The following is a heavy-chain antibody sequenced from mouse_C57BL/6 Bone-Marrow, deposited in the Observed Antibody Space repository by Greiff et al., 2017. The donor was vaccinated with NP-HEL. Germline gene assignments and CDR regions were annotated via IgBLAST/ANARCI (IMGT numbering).Heavy chain of an antibody. CDR1: GYSITSGYY. CDR3: ARDLYVAY. Sequence: DVQLQESGPGLVKPSQSLSLTCSVTGYSITSGYYWNWIRQFPGNKLEWMGYISYDGSNNYNPSLKNRISITRDTSKNQFFLKLNSVTTEDTATYYCARDLYVAYWGQGTSVTVSS. J-gene: IGHJ4*01. CDR2: ISYDGSN. V-gene: IGHV3-6*01. D-gene: IGHD2-12*01.